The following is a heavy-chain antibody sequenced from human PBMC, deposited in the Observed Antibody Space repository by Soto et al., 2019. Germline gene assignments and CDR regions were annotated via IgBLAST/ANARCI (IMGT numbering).Heavy chain of an antibody. V-gene: IGHV4-30-4*01. CDR3: ARGGDRGYDFDD. CDR2: IYYSGST. J-gene: IGHJ4*02. Sequence: SETLSLTCTVSGGSISSGDYYWSWIRQPPGKGLEWIGYIYYSGSTYYNPSLKSRVTISVDTSKTQFSLKLSSVTAADTAVYYGARGGDRGYDFDDWGRGTLVTVSS. CDR1: GGSISSGDYY. D-gene: IGHD5-12*01.